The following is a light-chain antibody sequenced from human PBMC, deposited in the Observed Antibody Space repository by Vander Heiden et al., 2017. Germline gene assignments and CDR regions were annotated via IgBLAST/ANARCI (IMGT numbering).Light chain of an antibody. J-gene: IGKJ4*01. CDR2: DAS. V-gene: IGKV3-11*01. CDR3: QHRSNWPLT. Sequence: EIVLTPSPATLSLSPGERATLSCRASQSVSSYLAWYQQKPGQAPRLLIYDASNRATGIPARFSGSGSGTDFTLTIGSLEPEDFAVYYCQHRSNWPLTFGGGTKVEIK. CDR1: QSVSSY.